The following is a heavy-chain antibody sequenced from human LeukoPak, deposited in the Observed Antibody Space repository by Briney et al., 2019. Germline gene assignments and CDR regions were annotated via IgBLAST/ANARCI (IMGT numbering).Heavy chain of an antibody. V-gene: IGHV3-7*01. CDR1: GFTFSTYW. J-gene: IGHJ4*02. CDR2: IKHDGSEK. D-gene: IGHD1-1*01. Sequence: GGSLRLSCAASGFTFSTYWMTWVRQAPGKVLEWVANIKHDGSEKYYVDSVKGRFTISRDNAKNSLYLQMNSLRAEDTAVYYCARGGIWNDYWGQGTLVTVSS. CDR3: ARGGIWNDY.